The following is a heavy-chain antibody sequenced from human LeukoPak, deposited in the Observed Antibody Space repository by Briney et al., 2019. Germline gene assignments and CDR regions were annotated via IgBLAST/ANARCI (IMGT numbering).Heavy chain of an antibody. CDR1: GVTVSNNY. CDR3: ASTSIIRGYDHDQYY. Sequence: GVSLRLACAASGVTVSNNYMSWVRQAPGKGLEWVSVIRSDGITYYADSVKGRFTISRDNSINTLYLQMSSLRAEDTALYYCASTSIIRGYDHDQYYWGQGTLVTVSS. D-gene: IGHD5-12*01. V-gene: IGHV3-53*01. CDR2: IRSDGIT. J-gene: IGHJ4*02.